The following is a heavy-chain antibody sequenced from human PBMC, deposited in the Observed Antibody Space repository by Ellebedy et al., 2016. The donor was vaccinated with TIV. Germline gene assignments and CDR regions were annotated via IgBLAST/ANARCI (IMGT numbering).Heavy chain of an antibody. V-gene: IGHV4-59*01. CDR1: SGSMRNYF. CDR3: ARVPRYFEY. CDR2: IFHSGST. J-gene: IGHJ4*02. Sequence: MPSETLSLTCTVSSGSMRNYFWSWIRQPPGKGLEWLGQIFHSGSTNYNPSLKSRVSISVDTSKKQFSLNLSSVTAADTAVYYCARVPRYFEYWGQGILVPVSS.